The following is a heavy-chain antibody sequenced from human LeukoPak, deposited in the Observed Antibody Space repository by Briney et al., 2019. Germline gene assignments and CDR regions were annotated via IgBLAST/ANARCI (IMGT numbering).Heavy chain of an antibody. V-gene: IGHV3-7*01. J-gene: IGHJ4*02. Sequence: PGGSLRLSCAASGFPFSNYWMAWVRQAPGEGLEWVANIKEDGSDKYYVDSVKGRFTISRDNAKNSLYLQMNSLRAEDTAVYYCTAGALGYWGRGTLINVSS. CDR1: GFPFSNYW. CDR2: IKEDGSDK. D-gene: IGHD3-16*01. CDR3: TAGALGY.